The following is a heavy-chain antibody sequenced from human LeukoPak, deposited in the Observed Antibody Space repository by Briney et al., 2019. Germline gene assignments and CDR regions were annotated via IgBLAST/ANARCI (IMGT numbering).Heavy chain of an antibody. J-gene: IGHJ4*02. Sequence: GGSPRLSCAASGFTFSSYAMSWVRQAPGKGLEWVSAISGSGGSTYYADSVKGRFTISRDNSKNTLYLQMNSLRAEDTAVYYCASPGHYYDSSGYYNYWGQGTLVTVSS. CDR2: ISGSGGST. V-gene: IGHV3-23*01. CDR1: GFTFSSYA. CDR3: ASPGHYYDSSGYYNY. D-gene: IGHD3-22*01.